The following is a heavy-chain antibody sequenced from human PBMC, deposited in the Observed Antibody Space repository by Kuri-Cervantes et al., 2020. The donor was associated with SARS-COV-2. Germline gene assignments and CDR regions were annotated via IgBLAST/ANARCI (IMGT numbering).Heavy chain of an antibody. D-gene: IGHD3-22*01. Sequence: GGSLRLSCEASGFTFSLYGMHWVRQAPGKGLEWVAVIYYDGSNKYYADSVKGRFTISRDNSKNTLYLQMNSLRAEDTAVYYCAKAVVSYYYYGMDVWGQGTTVTVSS. V-gene: IGHV3-30*02. CDR2: IYYDGSNK. CDR1: GFTFSLYG. J-gene: IGHJ6*02. CDR3: AKAVVSYYYYGMDV.